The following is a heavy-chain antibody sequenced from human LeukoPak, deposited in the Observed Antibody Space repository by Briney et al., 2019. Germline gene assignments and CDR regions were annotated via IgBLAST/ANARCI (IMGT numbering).Heavy chain of an antibody. Sequence: GASVKVSCKASGGTFSSYAIIWVRQAPGQGLEWMGRIIPILGIANYAQKFQGRVTITADKSTSTAYMELSSLRSEDTAVYYCASSIAAHTYYYYGMDVWGQGTTVTVSS. CDR2: IIPILGIA. V-gene: IGHV1-69*04. J-gene: IGHJ6*02. D-gene: IGHD2-15*01. CDR3: ASSIAAHTYYYYGMDV. CDR1: GGTFSSYA.